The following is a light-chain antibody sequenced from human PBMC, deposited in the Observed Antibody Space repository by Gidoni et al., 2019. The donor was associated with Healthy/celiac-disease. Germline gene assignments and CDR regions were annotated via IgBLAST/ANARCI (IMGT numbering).Light chain of an antibody. J-gene: IGKJ1*01. Sequence: VVMTQSPLSLPVTLGQPASISCRSSQSLVHSDGNTYLNWFQQRPGQSPRRLIYKVSNRDSGVPDRCSGSGSGTDFTLKISRVEAEDVGVYYCMQGTHWPWTFGQXTKVEIK. V-gene: IGKV2-30*02. CDR3: MQGTHWPWT. CDR2: KVS. CDR1: QSLVHSDGNTY.